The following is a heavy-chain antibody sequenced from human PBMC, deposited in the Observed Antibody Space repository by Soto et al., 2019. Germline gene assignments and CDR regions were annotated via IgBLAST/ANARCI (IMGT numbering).Heavy chain of an antibody. V-gene: IGHV3-30-3*01. CDR2: ISYDGSNK. Sequence: QVQLVESGGGVVQPGRSLRLSCAASGFTFSSYAMHWVRQAPGKGLEWVAVISYDGSNKYYADSVKGRFTISRDNSKNTLYLQMNSLRAEDTAVYYCARDPIPYIVVVVAAMGSWFDPWGQGTLVTVSS. CDR1: GFTFSSYA. J-gene: IGHJ5*02. D-gene: IGHD2-15*01. CDR3: ARDPIPYIVVVVAAMGSWFDP.